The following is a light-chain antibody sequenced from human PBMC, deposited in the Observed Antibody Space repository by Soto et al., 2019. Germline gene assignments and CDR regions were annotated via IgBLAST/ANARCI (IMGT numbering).Light chain of an antibody. CDR3: QQYCSSPQT. Sequence: EIVLTQSPGTLSLSPGERATLSCRASQSVSSSYLAWYQQKPGKAPRLLIYGASSRATGIPDRFSGSGSGTDFTLNISRLEPEDFAVYYCQQYCSSPQTFGQGTKLEIK. J-gene: IGKJ2*01. CDR2: GAS. V-gene: IGKV3-20*01. CDR1: QSVSSSY.